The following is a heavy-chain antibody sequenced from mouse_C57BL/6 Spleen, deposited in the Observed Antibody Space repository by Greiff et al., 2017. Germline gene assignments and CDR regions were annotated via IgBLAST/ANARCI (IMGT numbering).Heavy chain of an antibody. Sequence: EVKLEESGPGLVKPSQSLSLTCSVTGYSITSGYYWNWIRQFPGNKLEWMGYISYDGSNNYNPSLKNRISITRDTSKNQFFLKLNSVTTEDTATYYCARLYGSSFAYWGQGTLVTVSA. V-gene: IGHV3-6*01. J-gene: IGHJ3*01. CDR2: ISYDGSN. D-gene: IGHD1-1*01. CDR3: ARLYGSSFAY. CDR1: GYSITSGYY.